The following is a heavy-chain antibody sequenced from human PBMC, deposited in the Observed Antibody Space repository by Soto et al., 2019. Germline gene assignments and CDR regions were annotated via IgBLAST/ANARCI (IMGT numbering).Heavy chain of an antibody. CDR2: ISSSSTYI. CDR3: ASQTSGYYYYGMDV. CDR1: GFTSSSYS. J-gene: IGHJ6*02. V-gene: IGHV3-21*01. Sequence: EVQLVESGGGLVKPGGSLRLSCAASGFTSSSYSMNWVRQAPGKGLEWVSSISSSSTYIHYADSVKGRFNISRDNAKNSLYLQMNSLTAEDTAIYYCASQTSGYYYYGMDVWGQGTTVTVSS.